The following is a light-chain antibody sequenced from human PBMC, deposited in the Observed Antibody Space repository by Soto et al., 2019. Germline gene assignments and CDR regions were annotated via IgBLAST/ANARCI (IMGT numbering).Light chain of an antibody. CDR1: SSNIGSNT. J-gene: IGLJ1*01. CDR2: TAG. V-gene: IGLV1-44*01. CDR3: SAWDNSLNGYV. Sequence: QSVLTQPLSVSASPGQRVTISCSGGSSNIGSNTVAWYQHLPGTAPPRLIFTAGQRPSGVPGRFSGSKSGTSASLAISGLQSEDEGDYYGSAWDNSLNGYVFGPGTQLTVL.